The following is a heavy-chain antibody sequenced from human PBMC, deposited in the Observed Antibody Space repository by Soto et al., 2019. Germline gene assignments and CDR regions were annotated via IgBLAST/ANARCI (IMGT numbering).Heavy chain of an antibody. CDR1: GGSFSGYY. V-gene: IGHV4-34*01. CDR3: ARGHKRAYYGSGSYYTLRPYYFDY. J-gene: IGHJ4*02. CDR2: INHSGST. Sequence: AETLSLTCAVSGGSFSGYYWSWIRQPPGKGLEWIGEINHSGSTNYNPSLKSRVTISVDTSKNQFSLKLSSVTAADTAVYYCARGHKRAYYGSGSYYTLRPYYFDYWGQGTLVTVSS. D-gene: IGHD3-10*01.